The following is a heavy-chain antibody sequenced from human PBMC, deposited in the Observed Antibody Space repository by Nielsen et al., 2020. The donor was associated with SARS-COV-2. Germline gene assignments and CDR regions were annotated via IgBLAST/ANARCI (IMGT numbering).Heavy chain of an antibody. J-gene: IGHJ4*02. D-gene: IGHD6-19*01. V-gene: IGHV3-9*01. CDR2: ISWNSGSI. Sequence: GGSLRLSCAASGFPFDNYAMHWVRQAPGKGLEWVSGISWNSGSIGYADSVKGRFTISRDNAKNSLYLQMNSLRAEDTALYYCAKDIGYSSGGSDYWGQGTLVTVSS. CDR1: GFPFDNYA. CDR3: AKDIGYSSGGSDY.